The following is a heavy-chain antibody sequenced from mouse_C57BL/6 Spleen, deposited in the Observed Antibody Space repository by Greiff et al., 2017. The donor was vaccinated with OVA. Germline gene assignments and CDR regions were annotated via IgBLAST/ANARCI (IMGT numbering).Heavy chain of an antibody. V-gene: IGHV1-69*01. J-gene: IGHJ3*01. CDR1: GYTFTSYW. D-gene: IGHD1-1*01. CDR3: ARGTGSSPFAY. CDR2: IDPSDSYT. Sequence: QVQLQQPGAELVMPGASVKLSCKASGYTFTSYWMHWVKQRPGQGLEWIGEIDPSDSYTKYNQKFKGKSTLTVDKSSSTASMQLSSLTSEDSAVYYCARGTGSSPFAYWGQGTLVTVSA.